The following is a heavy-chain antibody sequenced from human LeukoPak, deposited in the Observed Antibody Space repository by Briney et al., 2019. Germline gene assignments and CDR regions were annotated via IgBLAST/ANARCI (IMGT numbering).Heavy chain of an antibody. CDR1: GFTFSSYG. Sequence: AGGSLRLSCAASGFTFSSYGMSWVRQAPGKGLEWVSAISGSGGSTYYADSVKGRFTISRDNSKNTLYLQMNSLRAEDTAVYYCAKDTGSSWHCDYWGQGTLVTVSS. V-gene: IGHV3-23*01. CDR3: AKDTGSSWHCDY. D-gene: IGHD6-13*01. CDR2: ISGSGGST. J-gene: IGHJ4*02.